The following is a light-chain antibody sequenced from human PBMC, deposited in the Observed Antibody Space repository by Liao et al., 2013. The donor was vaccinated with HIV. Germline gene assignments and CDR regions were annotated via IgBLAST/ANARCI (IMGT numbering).Light chain of an antibody. V-gene: IGLV3-1*01. CDR3: QAWDSSTGV. Sequence: YDLIQPPSVSVSPGQTASITCSGASLGDKYISWYQQRPGQSPVLVMYENTKRPSGIPERFSGSNSGNTATLTISETQPMDEAEYFCQAWDSSTGVFGTGTKVTVL. CDR2: ENT. CDR1: SLGDKY. J-gene: IGLJ1*01.